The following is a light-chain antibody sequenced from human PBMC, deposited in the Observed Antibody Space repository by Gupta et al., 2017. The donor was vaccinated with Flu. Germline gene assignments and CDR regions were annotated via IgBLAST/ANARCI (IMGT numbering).Light chain of an antibody. CDR3: CADATSSGG. CDR2: ENK. Sequence: SALPQPASVSGSPCPSITISFTGTSNDVGSYNLVSWNQQHPGKVHKSMMYENKKRPAGGANRFSGSKSGNTASLTIAGRQAEDEADYYCCADATSSGGFGGGTKVTVL. V-gene: IGLV2-23*01. CDR1: SNDVGSYNL. J-gene: IGLJ3*02.